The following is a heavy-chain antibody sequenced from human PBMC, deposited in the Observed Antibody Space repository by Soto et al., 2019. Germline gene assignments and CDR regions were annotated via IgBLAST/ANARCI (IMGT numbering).Heavy chain of an antibody. CDR1: GLTFSSYW. D-gene: IGHD3-3*01. V-gene: IGHV3-74*01. Sequence: GGSLRLSCAASGLTFSSYWMHWVRQAPGKGLVWVSRINSDGSSTRYADSVKGRFAISRDNAKNTLYLQMNSLRAEDTAVYYCARDYDFWGQNWFDPWGQGTLVTVSS. J-gene: IGHJ5*02. CDR2: INSDGSST. CDR3: ARDYDFWGQNWFDP.